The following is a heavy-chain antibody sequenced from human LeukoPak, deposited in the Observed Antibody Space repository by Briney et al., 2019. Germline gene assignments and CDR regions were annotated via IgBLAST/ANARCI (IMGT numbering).Heavy chain of an antibody. D-gene: IGHD2-2*02. CDR2: INPNSGGT. V-gene: IGHV1-2*06. J-gene: IGHJ4*02. CDR3: ARAALRCSSTSCYIGY. Sequence: ASVKVSCKASGYMFTTYAMNWVRQAPGQGLEWMGRINPNSGGTNYAQKFQGRVTMTRDTSISTAYMELSRLRSDDTAVYYCARAALRCSSTSCYIGYWGQGTLVTVSS. CDR1: GYMFTTYA.